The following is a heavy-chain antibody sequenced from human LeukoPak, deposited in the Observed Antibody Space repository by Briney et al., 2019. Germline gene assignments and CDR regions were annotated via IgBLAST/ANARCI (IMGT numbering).Heavy chain of an antibody. D-gene: IGHD2-8*01. J-gene: IGHJ5*02. CDR1: GGSFSGYY. CDR3: ARCTRRWFDP. V-gene: IGHV4-34*01. Sequence: PSETLSPTCAVYGGSFSGYYWSWIRKPPGKGLEWIGELNHSGSTNYNPSLKSRVAIPVDTSKNQFSLKLSSVTAADTAVYYCARCTRRWFDPWGQGTLVTVSS. CDR2: LNHSGST.